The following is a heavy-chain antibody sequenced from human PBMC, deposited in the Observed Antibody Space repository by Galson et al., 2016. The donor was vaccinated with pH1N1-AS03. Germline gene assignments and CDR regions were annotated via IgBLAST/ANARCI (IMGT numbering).Heavy chain of an antibody. J-gene: IGHJ3*02. Sequence: SLRLSCAASGFTFSTLWMTWVRQAPGKGLEWVANIKQDGSEKYYVDSVKGRFTISRDNAKNSLYLQMNSLRAEDTAVYYCARDSGYCRSTSCRGDAFDIWGQGTMVTVSS. D-gene: IGHD2-2*01. CDR1: GFTFSTLW. V-gene: IGHV3-7*03. CDR3: ARDSGYCRSTSCRGDAFDI. CDR2: IKQDGSEK.